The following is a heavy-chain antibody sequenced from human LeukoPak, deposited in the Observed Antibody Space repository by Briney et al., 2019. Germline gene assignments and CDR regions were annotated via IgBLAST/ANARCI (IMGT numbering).Heavy chain of an antibody. CDR1: GFTFSSYA. CDR2: ISYDGSNK. V-gene: IGHV3-30-3*01. J-gene: IGHJ4*02. D-gene: IGHD3-10*01. CDR3: ARDSRITMVRGVIDY. Sequence: PGGSLRLSCAASGFTFSSYAMHWVRQAPGKGLEWLAVISYDGSNKYYADSVKGRFTISRDNYKNTLYLQMNNQRSDTTAVDYCARDSRITMVRGVIDYWGQGTLVTVSS.